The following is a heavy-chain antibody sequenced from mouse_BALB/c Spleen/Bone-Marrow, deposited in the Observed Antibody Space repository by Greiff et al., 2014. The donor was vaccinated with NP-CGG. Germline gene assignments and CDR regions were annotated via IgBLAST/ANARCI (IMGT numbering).Heavy chain of an antibody. J-gene: IGHJ2*01. CDR1: GFNIKDTY. CDR2: IDPANGNT. D-gene: IGHD2-4*01. Sequence: EVQLQQSGAELVKPGASVKLSCTASGFNIKDTYMHWVKQRPEQSLEWIGRIDPANGNTKYDPKFQGKATITADTSSNTAYLQLSSLTSEDTAVYYCASYDYGYYFDYWGQGTTLTVSS. V-gene: IGHV14-3*02. CDR3: ASYDYGYYFDY.